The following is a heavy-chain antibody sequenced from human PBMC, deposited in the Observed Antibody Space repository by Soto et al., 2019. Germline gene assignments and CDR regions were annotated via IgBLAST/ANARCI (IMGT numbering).Heavy chain of an antibody. J-gene: IGHJ6*02. Sequence: QVQLVQSGAEVKKSGASVKVSCKASRYTFISYDINWVRQATGQGLEWMGWMNPNSGNTGYAQKFQGRITMTRNTSTNPDYMELSSLGSEDTAALYCARGQEVWWNAGPLGLRGLDVWGQGTTVTVSS. CDR2: MNPNSGNT. CDR3: ARGQEVWWNAGPLGLRGLDV. D-gene: IGHD3-16*01. V-gene: IGHV1-8*01. CDR1: RYTFISYD.